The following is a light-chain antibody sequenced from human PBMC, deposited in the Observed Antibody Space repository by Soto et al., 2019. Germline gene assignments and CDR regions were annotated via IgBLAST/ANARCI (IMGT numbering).Light chain of an antibody. CDR3: QQYNSYSST. CDR2: DAS. Sequence: DIQMTQSPSTLSASVGDRVTITCRASQSISSWLAWYQQKPGKAPKLLIYDASRLESGVPSRFSGSGSGTEFTLTISSLQPDDVATYSCQQYNSYSSTFGPGTKVDIK. CDR1: QSISSW. J-gene: IGKJ3*01. V-gene: IGKV1-5*01.